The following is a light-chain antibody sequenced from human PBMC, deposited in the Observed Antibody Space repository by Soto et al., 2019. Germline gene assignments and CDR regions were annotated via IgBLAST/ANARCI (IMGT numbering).Light chain of an antibody. CDR2: AAS. V-gene: IGKV1-39*01. CDR1: QSISSY. Sequence: DIQMTQSPSSLSASVGDRVTITCRASQSISSYLNWYQQKPGKAPTLLIYAASSLQSGVPSRFSGSCSGTDFTLTISSLQPEDFATYYCQQSYSTLALTFGGGTKVEIK. CDR3: QQSYSTLALT. J-gene: IGKJ4*01.